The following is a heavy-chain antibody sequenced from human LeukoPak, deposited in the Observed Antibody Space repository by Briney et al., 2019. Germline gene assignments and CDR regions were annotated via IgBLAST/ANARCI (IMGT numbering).Heavy chain of an antibody. CDR3: ARDRDCGDGGCYPHFDY. J-gene: IGHJ4*02. Sequence: GASVRLSCAASGFTFSSNWMSWVRQAPGKGLEWVANIRQDGSDKYYMDSVKGRFTISRDNAKKSLSLQMNSLRAEDTAVYYCARDRDCGDGGCYPHFDYWGQGVLVTVS. CDR2: IRQDGSDK. CDR1: GFTFSSNW. D-gene: IGHD2-15*01. V-gene: IGHV3-7*01.